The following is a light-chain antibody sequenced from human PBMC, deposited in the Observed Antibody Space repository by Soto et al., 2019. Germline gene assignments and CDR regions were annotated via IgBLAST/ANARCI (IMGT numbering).Light chain of an antibody. CDR1: QGISSY. J-gene: IGKJ4*01. CDR3: QQLNRYPPP. Sequence: DIQLTQSPSFLSASVGDRVTITCRASQGISSYLAWYQQKPGKAPKLLIYAASTLQSGVTPMFSGSGSGTEFTLTISSLQPEDFATYYCQQLNRYPPPFGGGTKVEIK. CDR2: AAS. V-gene: IGKV1-9*01.